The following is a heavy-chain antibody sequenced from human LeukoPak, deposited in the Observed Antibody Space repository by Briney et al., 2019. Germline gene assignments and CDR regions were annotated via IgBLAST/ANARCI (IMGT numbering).Heavy chain of an antibody. Sequence: PSETLSLTCTVSGYSISSGYYWGWIRQPPGKGLEWIGSIYHSGSTYYNPSLKSRVTISVDTSKNQFSLKLSSVTAADTAVYYCARDRDRAVAGTGGYWGQGTLATDSS. V-gene: IGHV4-38-2*02. J-gene: IGHJ4*02. CDR3: ARDRDRAVAGTGGY. CDR1: GYSISSGYY. D-gene: IGHD6-19*01. CDR2: IYHSGST.